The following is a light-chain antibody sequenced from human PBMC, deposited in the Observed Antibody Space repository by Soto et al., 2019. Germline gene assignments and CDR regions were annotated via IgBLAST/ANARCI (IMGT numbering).Light chain of an antibody. Sequence: DIQVTQSPSSLSASVGDRVTITCRASQSVGTYLNWYRHKPGKAPTLLIYGVSSLHSGVPSRFSGSGSETEFTLTISSLQPEDFATYYCQQSYSNPRTFGQGTKVDI. V-gene: IGKV1-39*01. CDR1: QSVGTY. J-gene: IGKJ1*01. CDR3: QQSYSNPRT. CDR2: GVS.